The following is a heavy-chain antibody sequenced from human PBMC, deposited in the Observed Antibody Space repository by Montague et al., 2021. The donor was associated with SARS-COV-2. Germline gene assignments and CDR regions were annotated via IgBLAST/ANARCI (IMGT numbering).Heavy chain of an antibody. D-gene: IGHD3-22*01. Sequence: SETLSLTCAVSGGSLHIFSWGWIRQSPGKGLEWIGEIDYSGDTKYNPSLKSRVTISIDTSKNQYSLELNSVTAADTAVYYCARRRLDFYDSRHWFDPWGQGALVTVPS. CDR3: ARRRLDFYDSRHWFDP. CDR2: IDYSGDT. V-gene: IGHV4-34*01. CDR1: GGSLHIFS. J-gene: IGHJ5*02.